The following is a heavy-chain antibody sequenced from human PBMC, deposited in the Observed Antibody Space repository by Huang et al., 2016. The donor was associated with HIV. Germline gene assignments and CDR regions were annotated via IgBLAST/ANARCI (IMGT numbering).Heavy chain of an antibody. J-gene: IGHJ4*02. D-gene: IGHD6-13*01. V-gene: IGHV3-21*01. Sequence: EVQLVESGGGLVKPGGSLRLSCAASGFTFSGFSMNWVRQGPGKGLEWVSSISSSSSDIYYEDSVKGRFTISRDNAKNSLYLQMNSLRAEDTAVYYCASEIAAASIDYWGQGTLVTVSS. CDR1: GFTFSGFS. CDR2: ISSSSSDI. CDR3: ASEIAAASIDY.